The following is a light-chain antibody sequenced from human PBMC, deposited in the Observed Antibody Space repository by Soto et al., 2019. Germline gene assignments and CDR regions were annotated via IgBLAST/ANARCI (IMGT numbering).Light chain of an antibody. J-gene: IGKJ1*01. CDR1: QSISYY. V-gene: IGKV1-39*01. CDR3: QQSYSTPPWT. Sequence: DIQMTQSPSSLSASVGDRVTLSCRARQSISYYLNWYQEKQGRAPRLLIYSTSSLQSGVPSRFSGSGSGTDFTLTISSLQPEDFATYYCQQSYSTPPWTFGQGTKVDIK. CDR2: STS.